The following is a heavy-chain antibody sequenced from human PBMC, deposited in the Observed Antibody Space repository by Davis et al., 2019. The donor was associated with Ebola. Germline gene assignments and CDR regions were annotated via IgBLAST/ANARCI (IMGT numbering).Heavy chain of an antibody. CDR1: EFTFSNYD. J-gene: IGHJ4*02. CDR3: GGAWD. Sequence: PGGSLRLSCAASEFTFSNYDMSWVRQAPGKGLDWVSRISSNGATTHYADSVRGRFTISRDNSRNTLYLQMNSLRAEDTAVYYCGGAWDWGQGTLVTVSS. D-gene: IGHD1-26*01. V-gene: IGHV3-23*01. CDR2: ISSNGATT.